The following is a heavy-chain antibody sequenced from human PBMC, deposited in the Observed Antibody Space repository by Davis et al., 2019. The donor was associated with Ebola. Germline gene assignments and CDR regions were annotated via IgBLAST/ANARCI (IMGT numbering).Heavy chain of an antibody. J-gene: IGHJ5*02. D-gene: IGHD5-12*01. CDR1: GFTFSSYG. Sequence: PGGSLRLSCAASGFTFSSYGMHWVRQAPGKGLEWVAVISYDGSNKYYADSVKGRFTISRDNAKNSLYLQMNSLRAEDTAVYYCARDFYGGYLDPWGQGTLVTVSS. CDR3: ARDFYGGYLDP. V-gene: IGHV3-30*03. CDR2: ISYDGSNK.